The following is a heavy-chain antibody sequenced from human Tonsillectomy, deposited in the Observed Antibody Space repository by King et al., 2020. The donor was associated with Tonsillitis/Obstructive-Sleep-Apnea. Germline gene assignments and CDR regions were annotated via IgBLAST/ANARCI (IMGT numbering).Heavy chain of an antibody. CDR2: IDPSDSYT. V-gene: IGHV5-10-1*01. CDR1: GYSFTSYW. CDR3: ARLGPRGFDYYYFMDV. Sequence: VQLVESGAEVKKPGESLRISCTGSGYSFTSYWINWVRQMPGNGLEWMGMIDPSDSYTNYSPSFQGHVTISADKSISTAYLQWSSLKASDTAMYYCARLGPRGFDYYYFMDVWGKGTTVTVSS. J-gene: IGHJ6*03. D-gene: IGHD3-10*01.